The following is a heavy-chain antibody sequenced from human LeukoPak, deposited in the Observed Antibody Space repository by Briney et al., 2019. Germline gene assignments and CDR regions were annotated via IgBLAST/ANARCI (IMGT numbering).Heavy chain of an antibody. J-gene: IGHJ4*02. CDR1: GFTFSSYG. D-gene: IGHD5-12*01. Sequence: GGSLRLSCAASGFTFSSYGMHWVRQAPGKGLEWVAVISYDGTNKYFADSVEGRFTISRDNSKNTLYLQMNSLRADDTAVYYCASARALYGYSGYDEPYFDYWGQGTLVTVSS. CDR3: ASARALYGYSGYDEPYFDY. V-gene: IGHV3-30*03. CDR2: ISYDGTNK.